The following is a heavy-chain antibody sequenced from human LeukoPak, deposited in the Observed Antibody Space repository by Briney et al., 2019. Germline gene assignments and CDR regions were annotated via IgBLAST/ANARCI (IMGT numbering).Heavy chain of an antibody. CDR1: GGPISSYY. CDR3: AALIAVAGREDY. CDR2: IYYSGST. D-gene: IGHD6-19*01. V-gene: IGHV4-59*08. Sequence: SETLSLTCTVSGGPISSYYWSWIRQPPGKGLEWIGYIYYSGSTSYNPSLKSRVTISVDTSKYQFSLKLSSVTAADTAVYYCAALIAVAGREDYWGQGTLVTVSS. J-gene: IGHJ4*02.